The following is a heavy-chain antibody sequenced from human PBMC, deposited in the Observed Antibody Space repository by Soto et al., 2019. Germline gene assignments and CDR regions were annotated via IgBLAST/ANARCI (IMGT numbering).Heavy chain of an antibody. CDR3: EKDATVAKIKTSFDY. Sequence: VGSLRLSCAASGFTFSSYSMNWVRQAPGKGLEWVSYISSSSSTIYYADSVKGRFTISRDNAKNSLYLQMNSLRAEDTAVYYCEKDATVAKIKTSFDYWGQGTLVTVSS. CDR2: ISSSSSTI. D-gene: IGHD4-17*01. CDR1: GFTFSSYS. V-gene: IGHV3-48*01. J-gene: IGHJ4*02.